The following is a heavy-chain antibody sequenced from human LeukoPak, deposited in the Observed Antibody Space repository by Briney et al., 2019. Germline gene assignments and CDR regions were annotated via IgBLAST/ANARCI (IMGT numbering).Heavy chain of an antibody. J-gene: IGHJ4*02. D-gene: IGHD6-19*01. CDR2: IDKTTYPT. Sequence: GGSLRLSCAASEFIFSDYAMGWVRQAPGKGLEWVATIDKTTYPTFYADSVKGRFTISRDNSKNTLYLQMNSLRTEDTAVYFCAKFEGATIPGWFNDYWGQGILVTVSS. CDR1: EFIFSDYA. CDR3: AKFEGATIPGWFNDY. V-gene: IGHV3-23*05.